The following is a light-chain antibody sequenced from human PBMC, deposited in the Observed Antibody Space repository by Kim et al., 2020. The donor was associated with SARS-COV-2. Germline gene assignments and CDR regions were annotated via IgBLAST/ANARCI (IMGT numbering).Light chain of an antibody. V-gene: IGLV1-51*01. CDR1: SSNIGNNY. CDR3: GTWDSSLSGVV. CDR2: DNN. J-gene: IGLJ2*01. Sequence: GKKVTSSCSGSSSNIGNNYVSWYQQLPGTAPKLLIYDNNKRPSGIPDRFSGSKSGTSATLGITGLQTGDEADYYCGTWDSSLSGVVFGGGTQLTVL.